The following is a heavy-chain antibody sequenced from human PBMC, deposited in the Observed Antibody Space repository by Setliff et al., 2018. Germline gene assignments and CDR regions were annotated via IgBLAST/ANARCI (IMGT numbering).Heavy chain of an antibody. CDR3: TRVTHGLAAPEDY. V-gene: IGHV3-23*01. J-gene: IGHJ4*02. Sequence: LRLSCAASGFSFDRETMAWVRQAPGKGLEWVSSVSGAGDSIYYANSVRGRFTISRDNSKNTLYLEMSSLRVEDTAVYYCTRVTHGLAAPEDYWGQGTLVTVSS. CDR2: VSGAGDSI. CDR1: GFSFDRET. D-gene: IGHD3-10*01.